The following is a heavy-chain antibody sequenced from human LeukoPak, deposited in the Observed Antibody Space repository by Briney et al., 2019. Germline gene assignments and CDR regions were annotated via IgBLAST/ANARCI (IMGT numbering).Heavy chain of an antibody. J-gene: IGHJ3*02. CDR2: IYYSGST. V-gene: IGHV4-4*02. CDR3: ARHPPRYSSSPDAFDI. D-gene: IGHD6-13*01. Sequence: SGTLSLTCAVSGGSISSSNWWSWVRQPPGKGLEWIGYIYYSGSTNYNPSLKSRVTISVDTSKNQFSLKLSSVTAADTAVYYCARHPPRYSSSPDAFDIWGQGTMVTVSS. CDR1: GGSISSSNW.